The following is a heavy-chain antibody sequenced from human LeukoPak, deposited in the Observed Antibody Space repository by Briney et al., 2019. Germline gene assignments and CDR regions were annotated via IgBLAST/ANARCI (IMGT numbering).Heavy chain of an antibody. J-gene: IGHJ6*03. D-gene: IGHD3-9*01. CDR2: ISSGSGTI. CDR3: AREFVLRYFEGYMDV. Sequence: QPGGSLRLSCAVSGFTFRSYSMNWVRQAPGKGLEWVSYISSGSGTIYYADSVRGRFTISRDNAKNSLYLQTNSLRAEDTAVYYCAREFVLRYFEGYMDVWGKGTTVTVSS. V-gene: IGHV3-48*01. CDR1: GFTFRSYS.